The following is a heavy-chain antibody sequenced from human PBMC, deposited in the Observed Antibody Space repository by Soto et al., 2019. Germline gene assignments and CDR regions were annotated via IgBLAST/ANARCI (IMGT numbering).Heavy chain of an antibody. CDR1: GFIFENFG. D-gene: IGHD1-26*01. Sequence: GCSLRLSCAASGFIFENFGMSWVRQAPGKGLEWISSISGSGFKKYYADSVKGRFTISRDNSKSTVYLELNNLSAEDTAVYHCAKNQGVELVPLATVDWFDPWGQGSVVTVSS. J-gene: IGHJ5*02. V-gene: IGHV3-23*01. CDR2: ISGSGFKK. CDR3: AKNQGVELVPLATVDWFDP.